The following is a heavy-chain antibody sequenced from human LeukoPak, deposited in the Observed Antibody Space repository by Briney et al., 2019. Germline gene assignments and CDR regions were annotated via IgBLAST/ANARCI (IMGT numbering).Heavy chain of an antibody. CDR1: GGSFSGYY. CDR3: ARGKVVPAAMSGMDV. V-gene: IGHV4-34*01. D-gene: IGHD2-2*01. Sequence: KASETLSLICAVYGGSFSGYYWSWIRQPPGKGLEWIGEINHSGSTNYNPSLKSRVTISVDTSKNQFSLKLSSVTAADTAVYYCARGKVVPAAMSGMDVWGQGTTVTVSS. J-gene: IGHJ6*02. CDR2: INHSGST.